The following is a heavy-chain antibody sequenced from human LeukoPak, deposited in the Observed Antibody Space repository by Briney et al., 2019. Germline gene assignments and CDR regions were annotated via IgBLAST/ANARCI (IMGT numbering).Heavy chain of an antibody. Sequence: GGSLRLSCAASGFTFSSYSMNWVRQAPGKGLEWVSSISSSSSCIYYADSVKGRFTISRDNARNSLYLQMNSLRAEDTAVYYCARGGARRDGPQVVYYYMDVWGKGTTVTVSS. CDR2: ISSSSSCI. CDR1: GFTFSSYS. CDR3: ARGGARRDGPQVVYYYMDV. J-gene: IGHJ6*03. D-gene: IGHD5-24*01. V-gene: IGHV3-21*01.